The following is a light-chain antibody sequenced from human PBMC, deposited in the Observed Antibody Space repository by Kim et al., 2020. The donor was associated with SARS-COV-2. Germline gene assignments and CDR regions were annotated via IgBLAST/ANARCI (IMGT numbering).Light chain of an antibody. V-gene: IGKV1-8*01. Sequence: ASTGDRVTITCRASQGISSYLAWYQQKPGKAPKPLIYAASTLQSGVPSRFSGSGSGTDFTLTISCLQSEDFATYYCQQYYSYPITFGQGTRLEIK. CDR3: QQYYSYPIT. J-gene: IGKJ5*01. CDR2: AAS. CDR1: QGISSY.